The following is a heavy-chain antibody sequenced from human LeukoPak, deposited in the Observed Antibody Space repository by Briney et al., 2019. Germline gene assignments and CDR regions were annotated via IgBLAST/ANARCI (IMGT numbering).Heavy chain of an antibody. J-gene: IGHJ4*02. CDR2: INSDGSST. D-gene: IGHD3-3*02. CDR1: GFTFDDYA. V-gene: IGHV3-74*01. Sequence: SGGSLRLSCAASGFTFDDYAMHWVRQAPGKGLVWVSRINSDGSSTSYADSVKGRFTISRDNAKNTLDPQMNSLRAEDTAVYYCARDGILGSHDSWGQGTLVTVSS. CDR3: ARDGILGSHDS.